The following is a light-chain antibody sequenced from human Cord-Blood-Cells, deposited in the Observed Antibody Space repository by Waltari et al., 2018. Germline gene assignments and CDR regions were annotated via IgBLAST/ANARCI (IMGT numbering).Light chain of an antibody. Sequence: AIRMTQSPSSLSASTGDRVPITCRASQGISSYLAWYQQKPGKAPKPLIYAASTLQSGVPSRFSGSGSGTDFTLTISCLQSEDFATYYCQQYYSYPLFGGGTKVEIK. V-gene: IGKV1-8*01. CDR3: QQYYSYPL. CDR1: QGISSY. CDR2: AAS. J-gene: IGKJ4*01.